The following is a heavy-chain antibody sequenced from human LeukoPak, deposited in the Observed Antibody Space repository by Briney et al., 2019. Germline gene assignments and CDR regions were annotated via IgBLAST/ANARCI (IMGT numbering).Heavy chain of an antibody. J-gene: IGHJ4*02. CDR2: IIPIFGTA. D-gene: IGHD3-10*01. V-gene: IGHV1-69*13. CDR3: AREAGRAGYYGSGSYLDY. CDR1: GYTFTSYG. Sequence: SVKVSCKASGYTFTSYGISWVRQAPGQGLEWMGGIIPIFGTANYAQKFQGRVTITADESTSTAYMELSSLRSEDTAVYYCAREAGRAGYYGSGSYLDYWGQGTLVTVSS.